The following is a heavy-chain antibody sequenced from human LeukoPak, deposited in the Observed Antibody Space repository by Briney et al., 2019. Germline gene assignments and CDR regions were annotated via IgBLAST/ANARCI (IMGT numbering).Heavy chain of an antibody. CDR3: ARELRFLEWLLPYWYFDL. J-gene: IGHJ2*01. D-gene: IGHD3-3*01. V-gene: IGHV4-59*12. CDR1: GGSISSYY. CDR2: IYYSGST. Sequence: SETLSLTCTVSGGSISSYYWSWIRQPPGKGLEWIGYIYYSGSTNYNPSLKSRVTISVDTSKNQFSLKLSSVTATDTAVYYCARELRFLEWLLPYWYFDLWGRGTLVTVSS.